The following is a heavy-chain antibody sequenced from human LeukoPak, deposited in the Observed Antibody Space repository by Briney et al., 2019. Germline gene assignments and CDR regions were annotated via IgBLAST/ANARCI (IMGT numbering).Heavy chain of an antibody. Sequence: SETLSLTCIVSGGSITNYYWRWIRQPAGKGLQWIGRISSRGDTNYNPSLKSRVIMSVDTSKNQFSLKLHSLTAADTAVYYCAREYGDFDYWGRGTLVTVSS. CDR1: GGSITNYY. CDR3: AREYGDFDY. V-gene: IGHV4-4*07. CDR2: ISSRGDT. J-gene: IGHJ4*02. D-gene: IGHD4-17*01.